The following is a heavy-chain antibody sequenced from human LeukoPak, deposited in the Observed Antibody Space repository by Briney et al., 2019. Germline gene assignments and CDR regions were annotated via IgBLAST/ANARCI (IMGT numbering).Heavy chain of an antibody. CDR3: ARLVAVTNYWYFDL. Sequence: SETLSLTCTVSGDSISSYYWSWIRQPPGKGLEWIGYIYYSGSTNYNPSLKSRVTISVDTSKNQFSLKLSSVTAADTAVYYCARLVAVTNYWYFDLWGRGTLVTVSS. D-gene: IGHD2-21*02. CDR1: GDSISSYY. J-gene: IGHJ2*01. V-gene: IGHV4-59*01. CDR2: IYYSGST.